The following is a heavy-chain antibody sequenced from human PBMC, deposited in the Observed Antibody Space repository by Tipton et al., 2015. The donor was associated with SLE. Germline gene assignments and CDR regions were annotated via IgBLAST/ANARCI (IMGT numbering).Heavy chain of an antibody. V-gene: IGHV3-20*04. D-gene: IGHD6-13*01. Sequence: SLRLSCAASGFTFNDYDMSWVRQAPGKGLEWVSGINWNGASTGYADSVKGRFTISRDNAKNSLYLQMNSLRAEDTALYYCARHITQLVHDYYYGMDVWGQGTTVTVSS. CDR1: GFTFNDYD. CDR3: ARHITQLVHDYYYGMDV. J-gene: IGHJ6*02. CDR2: INWNGAST.